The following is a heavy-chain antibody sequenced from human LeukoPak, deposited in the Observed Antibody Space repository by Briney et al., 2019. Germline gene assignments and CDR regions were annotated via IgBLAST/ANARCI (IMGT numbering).Heavy chain of an antibody. CDR1: GYTLTELS. Sequence: ASVKVSCKVSGYTLTELSMHWVRQAPGKGLEWMGGFDPEDGETIYAQKFQGRVTMTEDTSTDTAYMELSSLRSEDTAVYYCATVFTMVRGVIIEDAFDIWGQGTTVTVSS. D-gene: IGHD3-10*01. CDR2: FDPEDGET. V-gene: IGHV1-24*01. CDR3: ATVFTMVRGVIIEDAFDI. J-gene: IGHJ3*02.